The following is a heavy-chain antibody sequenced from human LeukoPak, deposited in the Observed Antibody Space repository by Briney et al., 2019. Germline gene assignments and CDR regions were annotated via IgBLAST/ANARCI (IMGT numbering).Heavy chain of an antibody. CDR2: IFPSGGEI. CDR3: AKVTYGSGTYGAFDY. J-gene: IGHJ4*02. Sequence: GGSLRLSCAASGFTFSTFAMIWVRQPPGKGLEWVSSIFPSGGEIHYADSVRGRFTISRDNSKSTLSLQMNSLRAEDTAVYYCAKVTYGSGTYGAFDYWGQGTLVTVSS. V-gene: IGHV3-23*01. D-gene: IGHD3-10*01. CDR1: GFTFSTFA.